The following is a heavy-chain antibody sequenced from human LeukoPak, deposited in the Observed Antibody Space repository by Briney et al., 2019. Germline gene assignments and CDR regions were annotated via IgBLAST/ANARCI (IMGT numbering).Heavy chain of an antibody. J-gene: IGHJ4*02. V-gene: IGHV3-7*04. CDR1: GFTFSNYW. CDR3: ARGGGMRSWYDFDY. Sequence: GGFLRLSCAASGFTFSNYWMSWVRQAPGKGLEFMANIKEAGSEKYYVDSVKGRFTISRDNDKNSVHLQMNNLRAEDTAVYYCARGGGMRSWYDFDYWGQGILVTVSS. CDR2: IKEAGSEK. D-gene: IGHD6-13*01.